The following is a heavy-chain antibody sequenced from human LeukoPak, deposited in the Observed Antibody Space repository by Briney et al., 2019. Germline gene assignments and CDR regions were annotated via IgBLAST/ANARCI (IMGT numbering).Heavy chain of an antibody. D-gene: IGHD3-10*01. CDR1: GFTFSSYS. CDR2: ISSSSSTI. J-gene: IGHJ4*02. V-gene: IGHV3-48*01. Sequence: GGSLRLSCAASGFTFSSYSMNWVRQAPGKGLEWVSYISSSSSTIYYADSVKGRFTISRDNAKNSLYLQMNSLRAEDTAVYYCARGTMVRGVTLAYWGQGTLVTVSS. CDR3: ARGTMVRGVTLAY.